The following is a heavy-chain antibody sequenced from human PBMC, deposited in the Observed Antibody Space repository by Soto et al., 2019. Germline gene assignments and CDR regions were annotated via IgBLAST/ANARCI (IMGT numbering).Heavy chain of an antibody. D-gene: IGHD2-2*01. Sequence: QVQLQESGPGLVKPSETLSLTCTVSGGSVSSGSYYWSWIRQPPGKGLEWIGYIYYSGSTNYNPSLMSRVTISVDTSKNQFSLKLSSVTAADTAVYYCASYCSSTSCYGVGYYYYYGMDVWGQGTTVTVSS. CDR1: GGSVSSGSYY. V-gene: IGHV4-61*01. CDR3: ASYCSSTSCYGVGYYYYYGMDV. J-gene: IGHJ6*02. CDR2: IYYSGST.